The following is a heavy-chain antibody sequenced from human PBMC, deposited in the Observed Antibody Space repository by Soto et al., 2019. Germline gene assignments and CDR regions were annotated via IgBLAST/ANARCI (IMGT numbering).Heavy chain of an antibody. Sequence: QVQLVQSGAEVKKPGASVKISCEASGYSFTSQYVHWVRQAPGQGLEWMGIINPNGGSTTYAQKFPGTDTMARGTATGRVKRGPGRPTPGGPGPFFCGRDRGLGPGGGGTEPLDIWGQGTMVTVAS. CDR1: GYSFTSQY. J-gene: IGHJ3*02. CDR3: GRDRGLGPGGGGTEPLDI. D-gene: IGHD3-16*01. V-gene: IGHV1-46*03. CDR2: INPNGGST.